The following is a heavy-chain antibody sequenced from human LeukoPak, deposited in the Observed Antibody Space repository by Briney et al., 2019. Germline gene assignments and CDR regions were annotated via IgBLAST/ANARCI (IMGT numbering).Heavy chain of an antibody. CDR3: ALGGYSSSWYDTLDY. Sequence: SETLSLTCTVSGGSISSSSYYWGWIRQPPGKGLEWIGSIYYSGSTYYNPSLKSRVTISVDTSKNQFSLKLSSVTAADTAVYYCALGGYSSSWYDTLDYWGQGTLVTVSS. V-gene: IGHV4-39*01. J-gene: IGHJ4*02. CDR1: GGSISSSSYY. D-gene: IGHD6-13*01. CDR2: IYYSGST.